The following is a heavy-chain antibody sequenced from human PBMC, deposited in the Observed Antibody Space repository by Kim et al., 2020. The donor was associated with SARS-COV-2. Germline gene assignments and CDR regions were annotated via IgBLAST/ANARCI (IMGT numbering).Heavy chain of an antibody. J-gene: IGHJ3*01. CDR3: ASRNYYYSSGYFAF. CDR2: IYYSGST. D-gene: IGHD3-22*01. V-gene: IGHV4-61*01. Sequence: SETLSLTCTVSGGSVSSGSYFWIWIRQPPGMGRVWFVYIYYSGSTNYNPSLKIRITISAYTSKNQLSLRLISATATDTSVCYCASRNYYYSSGYFAF. CDR1: GGSVSSGSYF.